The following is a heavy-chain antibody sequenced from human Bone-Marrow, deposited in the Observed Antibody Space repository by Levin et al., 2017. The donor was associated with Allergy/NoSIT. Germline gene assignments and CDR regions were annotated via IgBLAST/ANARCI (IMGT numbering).Heavy chain of an antibody. CDR1: GNTLIDLS. Sequence: GESLKISCKVSGNTLIDLSIHWVRQAPGKGLEWMGASNPGDGAPIYAQQFEGRVTMTEDTSTDTAYMELSGLRSEDTAVYYCATEHDFRGMDVWGQGTTVTVSS. J-gene: IGHJ6*02. CDR2: SNPGDGAP. V-gene: IGHV1-24*01. CDR3: ATEHDFRGMDV. D-gene: IGHD3-3*01.